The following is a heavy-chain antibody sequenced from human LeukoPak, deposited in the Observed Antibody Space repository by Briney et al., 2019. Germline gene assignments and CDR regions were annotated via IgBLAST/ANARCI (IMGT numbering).Heavy chain of an antibody. D-gene: IGHD3-10*01. CDR1: GGSLSGSY. CDR2: VHENGRT. J-gene: IGHJ6*03. CDR3: ARRRFYYYYMDV. Sequence: SETLSLTFAVTGGSLSGSYWSWIRQPPGKGLGWIGDVHENGRTYYNPSLKSRVAISVDTSKSQFSLRLGSVTAADTAVYYCARRRFYYYYMDVWDKGATVTISS. V-gene: IGHV4-34*01.